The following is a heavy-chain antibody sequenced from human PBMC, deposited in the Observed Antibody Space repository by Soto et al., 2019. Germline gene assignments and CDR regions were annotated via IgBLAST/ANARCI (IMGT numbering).Heavy chain of an antibody. CDR2: IIPIFGTA. D-gene: IGHD6-13*01. Sequence: GASVKVSCKASGGTFSSYAISWVRQAPGQGLEWMGGIIPIFGTANYAQKFQGRVTITADKSTSTAYMELSSLRSEDTAVYYCARVSDLAAAGTLRYGMDVWGQGTTVTVSS. CDR3: ARVSDLAAAGTLRYGMDV. J-gene: IGHJ6*02. CDR1: GGTFSSYA. V-gene: IGHV1-69*06.